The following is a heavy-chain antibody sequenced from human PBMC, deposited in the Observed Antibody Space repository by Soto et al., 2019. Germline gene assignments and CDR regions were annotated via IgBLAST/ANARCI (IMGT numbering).Heavy chain of an antibody. D-gene: IGHD3-10*01. V-gene: IGHV3-53*02. J-gene: IGHJ4*02. CDR1: GFTVSSNY. Sequence: EVQLVETGGGLIQPGGSLRLSCAASGFTVSSNYMSWVRQAPGKGLEWVSVIYSGGSTSSADSVKGRFTISRDISKNTLYLQMNSLRAEDTAVYYCASNGSGSYFGYWGQGTLVTVSS. CDR2: IYSGGST. CDR3: ASNGSGSYFGY.